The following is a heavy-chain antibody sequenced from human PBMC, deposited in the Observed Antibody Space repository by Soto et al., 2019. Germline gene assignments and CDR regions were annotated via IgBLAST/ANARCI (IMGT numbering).Heavy chain of an antibody. D-gene: IGHD6-6*01. CDR2: IRSKANSYAT. J-gene: IGHJ5*02. V-gene: IGHV3-73*01. CDR1: GFTFSGSA. Sequence: GGSLRLSCAASGFTFSGSAMHWVRQASGKGLEWVGRIRSKANSYATAYAASVKGRFTISRDDSKNTAYLQMNSLKTEDTAVYYCTRQEGSSSRLHLFDPWGQGTLVTVSS. CDR3: TRQEGSSSRLHLFDP.